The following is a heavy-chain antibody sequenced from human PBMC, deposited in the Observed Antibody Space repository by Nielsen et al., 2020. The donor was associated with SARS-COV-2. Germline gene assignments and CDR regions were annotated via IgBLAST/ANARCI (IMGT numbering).Heavy chain of an antibody. CDR3: ARDWSIFVDYYGMDV. Sequence: ASVTVSCKASGYTFTSYGISWVRQAPGQGLEWMGWISAYNGNTNYAQKLQGRVTMTTDTSTSTAYMELRSLRSDDTAVYYCARDWSIFVDYYGMDVWGQGTTVTVSS. J-gene: IGHJ6*02. D-gene: IGHD3-3*01. V-gene: IGHV1-18*01. CDR1: GYTFTSYG. CDR2: ISAYNGNT.